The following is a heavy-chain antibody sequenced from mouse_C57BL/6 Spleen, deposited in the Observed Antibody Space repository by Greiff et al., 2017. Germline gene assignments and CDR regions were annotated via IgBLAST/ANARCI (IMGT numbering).Heavy chain of an antibody. V-gene: IGHV1-53*01. D-gene: IGHD1-1*01. CDR2: INPSNGGT. CDR3: ARWGTTVVYFAY. CDR1: GYTFTSYW. J-gene: IGHJ2*01. Sequence: QVQLKQPGTELVKPGASVKLSCKASGYTFTSYWMHWVKQRPGQGLEWIGNINPSNGGTNYNEKFKSKATLTVDKSSSTAYMQLSSLTSEDSAVXYCARWGTTVVYFAYWGQGTTLTVSS.